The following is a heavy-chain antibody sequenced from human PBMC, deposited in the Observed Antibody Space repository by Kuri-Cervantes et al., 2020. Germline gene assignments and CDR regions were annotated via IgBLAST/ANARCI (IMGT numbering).Heavy chain of an antibody. CDR3: ARSSLSTSGYFPQRYFDY. J-gene: IGHJ4*02. Sequence: ASVKVSCKASGYTFTGYYMHWVRQTPGQGLEWMGWINPNSGGTNYAQKFQGGVTMTRDTSISTAYMELARLTSDDTAMYYCARSSLSTSGYFPQRYFDYWGQGTLVTVSS. CDR1: GYTFTGYY. D-gene: IGHD3-22*01. V-gene: IGHV1-2*02. CDR2: INPNSGGT.